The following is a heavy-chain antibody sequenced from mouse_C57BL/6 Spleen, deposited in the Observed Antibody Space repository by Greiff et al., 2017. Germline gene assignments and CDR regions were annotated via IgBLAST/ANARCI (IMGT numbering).Heavy chain of an antibody. CDR3: ARRRLLDAMDD. CDR1: GYTFTSYW. CDR2: IYPSDSAT. D-gene: IGHD2-3*01. Sequence: VQLQQPGAELVRPGSSVKLSCKASGYTFTSYWMDWVKQRPGQGLEWIGNIYPSDSATHYNQKFKDKATLTVDKSSSPAYMQLSSLASEDSAVYCCARRRLLDAMDDWGQGTSVTVSS. V-gene: IGHV1-61*01. J-gene: IGHJ4*01.